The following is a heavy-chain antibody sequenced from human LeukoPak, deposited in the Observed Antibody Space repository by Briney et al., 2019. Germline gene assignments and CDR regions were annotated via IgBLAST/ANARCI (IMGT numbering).Heavy chain of an antibody. D-gene: IGHD5-18*01. Sequence: SETLSLTCTVSGDSVSSSTYYWGWIRQPPGKGLELIAAIHYTGSTYYNPSFMSRVTISVDTSKNQFSLKLNSLTATDTAVYYCARLPTGYPNWFDTWGQGILVTVSS. CDR3: ARLPTGYPNWFDT. CDR1: GDSVSSSTYY. V-gene: IGHV4-39*01. J-gene: IGHJ5*02. CDR2: IHYTGST.